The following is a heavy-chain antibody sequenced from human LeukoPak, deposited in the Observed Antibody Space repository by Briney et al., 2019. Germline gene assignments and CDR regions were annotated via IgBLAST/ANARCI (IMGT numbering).Heavy chain of an antibody. V-gene: IGHV1-69*13. CDR3: ARDIVVVPAAIREDAFDI. CDR1: GGTFSSYA. D-gene: IGHD2-2*02. Sequence: GASVKVSCKASGGTFSSYAISWVRQAPGQGLEWMGGNIPIFGTANYAQKFQGGVTITADESTSTAYMELSSLRSEDTAVYYCARDIVVVPAAIREDAFDIWGQGTMVTVSS. CDR2: NIPIFGTA. J-gene: IGHJ3*02.